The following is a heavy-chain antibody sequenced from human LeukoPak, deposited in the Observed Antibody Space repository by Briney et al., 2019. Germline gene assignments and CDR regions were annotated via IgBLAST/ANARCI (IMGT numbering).Heavy chain of an antibody. CDR2: FDPEDGET. J-gene: IGHJ4*02. D-gene: IGHD6-19*01. Sequence: ASVKVSCTVSGYTLTELSMHWVRQAPGKGLEWMGGFDPEDGETIYAQKFQGRVTMTEDTSTDTAYMELSSLRSEDTAVYYCATDSSGWYGKFDYWGQGTLVTVSS. CDR3: ATDSSGWYGKFDY. V-gene: IGHV1-24*01. CDR1: GYTLTELS.